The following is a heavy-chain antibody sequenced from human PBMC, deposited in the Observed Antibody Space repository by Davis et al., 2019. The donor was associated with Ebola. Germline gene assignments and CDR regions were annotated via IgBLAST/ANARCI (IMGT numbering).Heavy chain of an antibody. J-gene: IGHJ4*02. CDR2: INPNSGGT. D-gene: IGHD6-13*01. CDR1: GYTFTSYD. V-gene: IGHV1-2*02. Sequence: ASVKVSCKASGYTFTSYDINWVRQATGQGLEWMGWINPNSGGTNYAQKFQGRVTMTRDTFISTAYMELSRLRSDDTAVYYCARLYSSSWTRSRYFDYWGQGTLVIVSS. CDR3: ARLYSSSWTRSRYFDY.